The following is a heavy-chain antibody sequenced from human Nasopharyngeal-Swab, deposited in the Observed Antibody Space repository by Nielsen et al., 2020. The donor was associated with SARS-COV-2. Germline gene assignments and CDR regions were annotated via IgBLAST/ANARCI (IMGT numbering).Heavy chain of an antibody. V-gene: IGHV3-7*03. D-gene: IGHD6-6*01. CDR1: GFTFSSYW. J-gene: IGHJ6*02. Sequence: GGSLRLSCAASGFTFSSYWMSWVRQAPRKGLEWVANIKQDGSEKYYVDSVKGRFTISRDNAKNSLYLQMNSLRAEDTAVYYCARDHQLGPTNYGMDVWGQGTTVTVSS. CDR2: IKQDGSEK. CDR3: ARDHQLGPTNYGMDV.